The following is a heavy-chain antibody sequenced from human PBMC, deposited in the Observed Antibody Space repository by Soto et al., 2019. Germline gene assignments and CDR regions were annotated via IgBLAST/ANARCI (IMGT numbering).Heavy chain of an antibody. CDR2: IYPGDSDT. D-gene: IGHD2-15*01. CDR3: ARLRYCSGGTCFPDY. V-gene: IGHV5-51*01. J-gene: IGHJ4*02. Sequence: GESLKISCKGSGYSFTTYWIGWVRQMPGKGLEWMGIIYPGDSDTRYIPSSQGQVTISADKSISTAYLQWSSLEASDTAMYYCARLRYCSGGTCFPDYWGQGTLVTVSS. CDR1: GYSFTTYW.